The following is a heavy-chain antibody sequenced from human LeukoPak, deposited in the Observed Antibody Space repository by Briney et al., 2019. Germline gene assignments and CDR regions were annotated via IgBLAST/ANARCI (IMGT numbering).Heavy chain of an antibody. J-gene: IGHJ4*02. CDR1: GFTVSSNY. CDR3: ARGLWGPYYFDY. Sequence: GGSLRLSCAASGFTVSSNYMSWVRPAPGKGLEWVSVIYSGGSTYYADSVKGRFTISRDNSKNTLYLQMNSLRAEDTAVYYCARGLWGPYYFDYWGQGTLVTVSS. D-gene: IGHD2/OR15-2a*01. CDR2: IYSGGST. V-gene: IGHV3-66*01.